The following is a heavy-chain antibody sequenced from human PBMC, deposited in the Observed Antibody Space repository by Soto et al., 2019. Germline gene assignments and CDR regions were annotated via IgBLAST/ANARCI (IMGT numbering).Heavy chain of an antibody. CDR3: ARKWLYRALDAFDI. CDR1: GYTFTSYG. V-gene: IGHV1-18*01. CDR2: ISAYNGNT. J-gene: IGHJ3*02. Sequence: ASVKVSCKASGYTFTSYGISWVRQAPGQGLEWMGWISAYNGNTNYSQKLQGRVTITTDTSTSTAYMELSSLRSEDTAVYYCARKWLYRALDAFDIWGQGTMVTVSS. D-gene: IGHD1-26*01.